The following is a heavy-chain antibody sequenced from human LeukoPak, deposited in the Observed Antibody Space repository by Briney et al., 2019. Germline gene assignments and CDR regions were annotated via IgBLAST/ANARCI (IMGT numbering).Heavy chain of an antibody. V-gene: IGHV1-2*02. CDR2: INPNSGGT. CDR3: ARTAIDSGSYFVYAFDI. Sequence: ASVKVSCKASGYTFTGYYMHWVGQAPGQGLEWMGWINPNSGGTNYAQKFQGRVTMTRDTSISTAYMELSRLRSDDTAVYYCARTAIDSGSYFVYAFDIWGQGTMVTVSS. D-gene: IGHD1-26*01. CDR1: GYTFTGYY. J-gene: IGHJ3*02.